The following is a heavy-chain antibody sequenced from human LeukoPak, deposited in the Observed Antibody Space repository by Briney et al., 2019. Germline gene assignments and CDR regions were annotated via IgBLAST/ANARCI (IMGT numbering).Heavy chain of an antibody. CDR1: GSTFSSYA. J-gene: IGHJ4*02. CDR3: ARAQAPTVRLYYFDY. Sequence: GGSLRLSCAASGSTFSSYAMSWVRQAPGKGLEWVSVIYSGGSTYYADSVKGRFTISRDNSKNTLYLQMNSLRAEDTAVYYCARAQAPTVRLYYFDYWGQGTLVTVSS. D-gene: IGHD4-17*01. V-gene: IGHV3-66*01. CDR2: IYSGGST.